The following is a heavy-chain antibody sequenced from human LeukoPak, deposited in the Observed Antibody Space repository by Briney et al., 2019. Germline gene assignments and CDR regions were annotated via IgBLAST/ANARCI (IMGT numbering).Heavy chain of an antibody. J-gene: IGHJ5*02. V-gene: IGHV4-59*01. CDR2: MYYSGST. CDR3: ARGSLGDYGNWFDL. Sequence: SETLSLTCSVSRGSISREDWSWIRRRPGKGLEWIGYMYYSGSTNFNPSLKTRVTISVDTSKNHFSLKMSSVTAVDTAVYYCARGSLGDYGNWFDLWGQGTLVTVSS. D-gene: IGHD4-17*01. CDR1: RGSISRED.